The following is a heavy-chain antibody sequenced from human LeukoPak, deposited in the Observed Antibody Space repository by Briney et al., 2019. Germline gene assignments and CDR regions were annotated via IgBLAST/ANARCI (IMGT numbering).Heavy chain of an antibody. Sequence: GGSLRLSCAASGFTFSSYWMSWVRHAPGKGPEWVANIKQDGSEKYYVDSLKGRFTISRDNAKNSLYLQMNSLGAEDTAVYYCARRHCSSISCYYAFDIWGQGTMVTVSS. J-gene: IGHJ3*02. CDR1: GFTFSSYW. D-gene: IGHD2-2*01. CDR2: IKQDGSEK. CDR3: ARRHCSSISCYYAFDI. V-gene: IGHV3-7*01.